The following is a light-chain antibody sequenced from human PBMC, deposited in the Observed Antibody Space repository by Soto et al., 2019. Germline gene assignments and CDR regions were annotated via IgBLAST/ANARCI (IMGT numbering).Light chain of an antibody. CDR3: QQYYSTPPIT. CDR2: WAS. Sequence: DIQMTQSPSSLSASVGDRVTIACQASQDISNYLAWYQQKPGQPPKLLIYWASTRESGVPDRFSGSGSGTDFTLTISSLQAEDVAVYYCQQYYSTPPITFGQGTRLEIK. CDR1: QDISNY. J-gene: IGKJ5*01. V-gene: IGKV4-1*01.